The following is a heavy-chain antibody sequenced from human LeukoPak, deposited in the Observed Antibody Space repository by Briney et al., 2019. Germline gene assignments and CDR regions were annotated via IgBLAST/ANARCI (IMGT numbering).Heavy chain of an antibody. CDR3: ARGDYYAGGGRNWFDP. V-gene: IGHV4-4*02. J-gene: IGHJ5*02. D-gene: IGHD3-16*01. CDR2: IFHSGST. Sequence: SETLSLTCAVSGGSISSSTWWSWVRLRPGKGLEWIGEIFHSGSTNFNPSLKSRLTMSVDASKNQFSLWLTSVTAADTAVFYCARGDYYAGGGRNWFDPWSQGTLVTVSS. CDR1: GGSISSSTW.